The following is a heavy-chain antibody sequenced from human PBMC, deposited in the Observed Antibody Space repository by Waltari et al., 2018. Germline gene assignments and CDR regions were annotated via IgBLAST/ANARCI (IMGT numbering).Heavy chain of an antibody. Sequence: QVQLVESGGGVVQPGRSLRLSWSASGFRFSSYGQHWIRQATGKGREWVAVIWYDGSNKYYADSVKGRFTISRDNSKNTLYLQMNSLRAEDTAVYYCARVSTTVVTPDAFDIWGQGTMVTVSS. CDR2: IWYDGSNK. J-gene: IGHJ3*02. V-gene: IGHV3-33*01. D-gene: IGHD4-17*01. CDR3: ARVSTTVVTPDAFDI. CDR1: GFRFSSYG.